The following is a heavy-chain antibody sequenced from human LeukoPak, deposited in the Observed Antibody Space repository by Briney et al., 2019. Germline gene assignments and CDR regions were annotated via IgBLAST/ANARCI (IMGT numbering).Heavy chain of an antibody. V-gene: IGHV3-23*01. J-gene: IGHJ3*02. D-gene: IGHD1-1*01. CDR1: GFTFSNYA. CDR2: ISGSGVGT. CDR3: ARDISPTTKLGDDAFDI. Sequence: GGSLRLSCAASGFTFSNYAMSWVRQAPGKGLEWVSGISGSGVGTYYADSVKGRFTISRDNSKNTLYLQMNSLRAEDTAVYYCARDISPTTKLGDDAFDIWGQGTMVTVSS.